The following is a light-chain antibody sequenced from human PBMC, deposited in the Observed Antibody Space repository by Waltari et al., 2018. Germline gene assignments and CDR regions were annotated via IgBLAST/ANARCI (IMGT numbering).Light chain of an antibody. CDR3: MQALQTPLT. J-gene: IGKJ4*01. V-gene: IGKV2-28*01. CDR2: LGS. CDR1: QSLLHSNGYNY. Sequence: DIVMTQSPLSLPVTPGEPASISFSSIQSLLHSNGYNYLDWYLQKPGQSPQLLIYLGSNRASGVPDRFSGSGSGTDFTLKISRVEAEDVGVYYCMQALQTPLTFGGGTKVEIK.